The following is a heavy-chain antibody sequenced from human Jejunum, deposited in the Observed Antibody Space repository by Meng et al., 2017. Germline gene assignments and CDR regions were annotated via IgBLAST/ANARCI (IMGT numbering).Heavy chain of an antibody. D-gene: IGHD3-9*01. V-gene: IGHV4-34*01. Sequence: QVQPRQGGAGLFKPSETLSLPCAVYGGSFSDHYLTWIRQPPGKGLEWIGEIHPSGRTYYSPSLQSRVTITLDTSKNQFSLTLNSVTAADTAVYYCARGDDWAKSGNFWGQGTLVTVSS. CDR2: IHPSGRT. CDR1: GGSFSDHY. CDR3: ARGDDWAKSGNF. J-gene: IGHJ4*02.